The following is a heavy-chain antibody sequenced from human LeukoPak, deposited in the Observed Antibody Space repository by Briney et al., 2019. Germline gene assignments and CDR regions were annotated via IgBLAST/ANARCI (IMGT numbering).Heavy chain of an antibody. V-gene: IGHV1-2*02. CDR1: GYTFTAYY. CDR2: INPNSGGT. J-gene: IGHJ4*02. D-gene: IGHD7-27*01. Sequence: ASVMVSCKASGYTFTAYYMHWVRQAPGQGLEWMGWINPNSGGTNYAQKFQGRVTMTRETSISTAYMELSRLRSDDTAVYYCARIPLGIGDYWGQGTLVTVSS. CDR3: ARIPLGIGDY.